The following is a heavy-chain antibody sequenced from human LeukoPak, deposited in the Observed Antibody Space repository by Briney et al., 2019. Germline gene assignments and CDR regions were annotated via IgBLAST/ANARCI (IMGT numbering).Heavy chain of an antibody. CDR3: ARGAFVAVAGPYFDY. D-gene: IGHD6-19*01. CDR1: GFTFSSYG. Sequence: GGSLRLSCAASGFTFSSYGIHWVRQAPGKGLEWEAVIWYDGSNKYYADSVKGRFTISRDNSKNTLYLQMNSLRAEDTAVYYCARGAFVAVAGPYFDYWGQGTLVTVSS. CDR2: IWYDGSNK. J-gene: IGHJ4*02. V-gene: IGHV3-33*01.